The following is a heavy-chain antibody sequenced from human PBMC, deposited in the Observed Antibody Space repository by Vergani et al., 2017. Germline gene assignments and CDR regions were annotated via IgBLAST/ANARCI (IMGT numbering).Heavy chain of an antibody. D-gene: IGHD1-7*01. CDR3: ARDPTGTTLVYYFDY. CDR1: GFTFGDYA. Sequence: VQLVESGGGLVQPGRSLRLSCTASGFTFGDYAMSWFRQAPGKGLEWVAVIWYDGSNKYYADSVKGRFTISRDNSKNTLYLQMNSLRAEDTAVYYCARDPTGTTLVYYFDYWGQGTLVTVSS. V-gene: IGHV3-33*01. CDR2: IWYDGSNK. J-gene: IGHJ4*02.